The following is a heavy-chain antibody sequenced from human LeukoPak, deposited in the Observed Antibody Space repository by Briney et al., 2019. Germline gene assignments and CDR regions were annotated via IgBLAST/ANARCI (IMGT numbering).Heavy chain of an antibody. Sequence: PGGSLRLSYTGSGFAFSSYALTWVRQAPGKGLEWVSTIGVSDDRTYYADSVKGRFTISRDNSKNTLYLQMNSLRAEDTAVYYCAKESDSSSLDYWGQGTLVTVSS. CDR1: GFAFSSYA. CDR2: IGVSDDRT. J-gene: IGHJ4*02. V-gene: IGHV3-23*01. CDR3: AKESDSSSLDY. D-gene: IGHD6-6*01.